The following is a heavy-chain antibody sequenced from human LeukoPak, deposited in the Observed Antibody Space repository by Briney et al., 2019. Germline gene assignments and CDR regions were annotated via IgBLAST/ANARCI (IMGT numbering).Heavy chain of an antibody. CDR1: GGSISNYY. J-gene: IGHJ4*02. V-gene: IGHV4-59*01. CDR3: ARHIRWAPQFDY. Sequence: PSETLSLTCTVSGGSISNYYWSWIRQPPGKGLEWIGYIYYSGNTDYNPSLKSRVTISVDTSKNQFSLKLTSVTAADTALYYCARHIRWAPQFDYWGQGALVTVSS. D-gene: IGHD4-23*01. CDR2: IYYSGNT.